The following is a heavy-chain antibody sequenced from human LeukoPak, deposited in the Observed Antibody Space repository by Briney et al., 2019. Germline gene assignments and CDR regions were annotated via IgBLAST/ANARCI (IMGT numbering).Heavy chain of an antibody. CDR1: GGTFSSYA. D-gene: IGHD5-18*01. V-gene: IGHV1-69*06. Sequence: ASVKVSCKASGGTFSSYAISWVRQAPGQGLEWMGGIIPIFGTANYAQKFQGRVTITADKSTSTAYMELSSLRAEDTAVYYCVRDFMYNTACTGCWGQGTLVTVSS. CDR3: VRDFMYNTACTGC. CDR2: IIPIFGTA. J-gene: IGHJ4*02.